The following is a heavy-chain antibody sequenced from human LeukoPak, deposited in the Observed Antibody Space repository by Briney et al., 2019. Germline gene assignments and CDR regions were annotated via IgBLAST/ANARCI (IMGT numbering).Heavy chain of an antibody. Sequence: GGSLRLSCAASGFTFSSYAMHWVRQAPGKGLEYVSAISSNGGSTYYANSVKGRFTISRDNSKNTLYLQMGSLRAEDMAVYYCARDGYSSGRHDDYYYGMDVWGQGTTVTVSS. CDR3: ARDGYSSGRHDDYYYGMDV. D-gene: IGHD6-19*01. V-gene: IGHV3-64*01. CDR2: ISSNGGST. J-gene: IGHJ6*02. CDR1: GFTFSSYA.